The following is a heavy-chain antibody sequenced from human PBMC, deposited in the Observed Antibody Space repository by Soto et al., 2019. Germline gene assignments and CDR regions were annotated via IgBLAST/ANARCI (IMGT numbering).Heavy chain of an antibody. CDR1: GFTFSSYA. Sequence: VQLVESGGGVVQPGRSLRLSCAASGFTFSSYAMHWVRQAPGKGLEWVAVISYDGSNKYYADSVKGRFTISRDNSKNTLYLQMNSLRAEDTAVYYCARGARAFDIWGQGTMVTVSS. CDR3: ARGARAFDI. J-gene: IGHJ3*02. V-gene: IGHV3-30-3*01. CDR2: ISYDGSNK.